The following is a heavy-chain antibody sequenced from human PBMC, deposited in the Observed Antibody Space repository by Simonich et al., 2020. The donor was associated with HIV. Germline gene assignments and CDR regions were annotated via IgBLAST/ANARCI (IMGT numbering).Heavy chain of an antibody. CDR1: GFTFSSYA. CDR2: IEYDGSNK. Sequence: QVQLVESGGGVVQPGRSLRLSCAASGFTFSSYAMHWIRQAPGKGLEWVAVIEYDGSNKYYADSVKGRFTISRDKSKNTLYLQMNSLRAEDTAVYYCASGGSISSVWADDYWGQGTLVTVSS. J-gene: IGHJ4*02. V-gene: IGHV3-30*07. CDR3: ASGGSISSVWADDY. D-gene: IGHD3-16*01.